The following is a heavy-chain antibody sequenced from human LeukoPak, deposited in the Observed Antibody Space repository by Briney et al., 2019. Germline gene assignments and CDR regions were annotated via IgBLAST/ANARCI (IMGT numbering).Heavy chain of an antibody. CDR3: ARDGHSWYNGYYYYYGMDV. J-gene: IGHJ6*02. Sequence: GGSLRLSCAASGFTFSSYWMYWVRQAPGKGLEWVSYISSSSTIYYADSVKGRFTISRDNAKNSLYLQMNSLRAEDTAVYYCARDGHSWYNGYYYYYGMDVWGQGTTVTVSS. CDR1: GFTFSSYW. V-gene: IGHV3-48*01. CDR2: ISSSSTI. D-gene: IGHD6-13*01.